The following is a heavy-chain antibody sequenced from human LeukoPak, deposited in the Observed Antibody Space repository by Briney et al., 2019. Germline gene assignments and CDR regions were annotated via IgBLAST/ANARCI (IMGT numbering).Heavy chain of an antibody. CDR3: TRVTYYYDNSGYFHFDS. CDR2: IRRKAHGGTT. V-gene: IGHV3-49*04. D-gene: IGHD3-22*01. CDR1: GFTFGDYA. J-gene: IGHJ4*02. Sequence: GGSLRLSWTTSGFTFGDYAMSWVRQAPGKGLEWVSFIRRKAHGGTTEYAASVKGRFSSSRDDSKSIAYLQMNSLKTEDTAVYFCTRVTYYYDNSGYFHFDSWGQGSLVTVSS.